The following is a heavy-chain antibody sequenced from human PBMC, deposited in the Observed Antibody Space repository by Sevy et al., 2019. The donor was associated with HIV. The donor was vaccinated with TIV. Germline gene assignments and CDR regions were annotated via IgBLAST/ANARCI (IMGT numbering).Heavy chain of an antibody. Sequence: GGSLRLSCAASGFIFSGYNMHWVRQAPGKGLEWLSSISTSSTYIYQADSVKGRFTISRDNAQNSVYLQMNSLRVEDTALYYCARGSCIGGSCHTGYHGMDVWGQGTTVTVSS. CDR3: ARGSCIGGSCHTGYHGMDV. V-gene: IGHV3-21*06. CDR1: GFIFSGYN. CDR2: ISTSSTYI. D-gene: IGHD2-15*01. J-gene: IGHJ6*02.